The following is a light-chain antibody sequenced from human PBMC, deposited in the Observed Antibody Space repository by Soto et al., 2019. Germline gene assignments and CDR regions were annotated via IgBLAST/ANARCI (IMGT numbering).Light chain of an antibody. J-gene: IGLJ2*01. CDR1: TSNIANNY. CDR3: GTWDSGLIATMI. V-gene: IGLV1-51*01. CDR2: DND. Sequence: QSVLTQPPSVSAAPGQKVTISCSGSTSNIANNYVSWFQQVPGTAPKVVIYDNDKRPSDIPDRFSGSKSGTSATLDITGLQTGDEGDYYCGTWDSGLIATMIFGGGTKVTVL.